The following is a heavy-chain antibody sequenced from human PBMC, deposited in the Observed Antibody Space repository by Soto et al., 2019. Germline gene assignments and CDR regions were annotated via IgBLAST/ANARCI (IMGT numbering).Heavy chain of an antibody. Sequence: EVQLLESGGGLVQPGGSLRLSCAASGFTFSVYGMTWVRQGPGKGLEWVSLISGNGGTAYYADSVEGRFTISRDNSKNTLYLQMNSLRAEDTAVYYCAKNPEEIVPGGADYWVQVTLVTVSS. V-gene: IGHV3-23*01. CDR1: GFTFSVYG. CDR2: ISGNGGTA. D-gene: IGHD2-15*01. J-gene: IGHJ4*02. CDR3: AKNPEEIVPGGADY.